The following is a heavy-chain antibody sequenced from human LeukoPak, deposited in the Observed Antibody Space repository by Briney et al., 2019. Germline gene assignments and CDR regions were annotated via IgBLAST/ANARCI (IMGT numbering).Heavy chain of an antibody. D-gene: IGHD3-3*01. Sequence: PGGSLRLSCAASGFPFSSHAMGWVRQAPGKGLEWVSAIGGSGGSTYYADSVKGRFTISRDNSKNTLYLQMNSLRAEDTALYYCARDPGVVAFHYFDYWGQGTLVTVSS. V-gene: IGHV3-23*01. CDR1: GFPFSSHA. CDR2: IGGSGGST. CDR3: ARDPGVVAFHYFDY. J-gene: IGHJ4*02.